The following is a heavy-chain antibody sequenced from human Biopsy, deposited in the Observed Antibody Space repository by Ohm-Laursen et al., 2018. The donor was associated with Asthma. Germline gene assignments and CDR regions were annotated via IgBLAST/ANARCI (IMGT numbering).Heavy chain of an antibody. CDR1: GYSLTDLS. Sequence: GSPVKVSCKISGYSLTDLSMHWVRQAPGQGLERMGGHDHEEGGTVNARRFQGRVTMTEDTSTDTAYMELSSLSSDDTAVYYCASDFPKDYVRYNFQFWGQGTLVTVSS. J-gene: IGHJ4*02. D-gene: IGHD4-17*01. CDR3: ASDFPKDYVRYNFQF. V-gene: IGHV1-24*01. CDR2: HDHEEGGT.